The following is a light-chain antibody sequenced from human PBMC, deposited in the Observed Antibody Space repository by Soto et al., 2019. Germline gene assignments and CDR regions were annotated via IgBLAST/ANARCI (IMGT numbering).Light chain of an antibody. V-gene: IGKV3-15*01. J-gene: IGKJ2*01. Sequence: EIVMTQSPVTLSVSPGERVTLSCRASQSISDKSAWYQQKPGQAPRLLMFGASTRATGIPARFSGSGSGTDFNLTITGLQSEDFAVYYCQQYKSWPYTFGQGTKLEIK. CDR1: QSISDK. CDR3: QQYKSWPYT. CDR2: GAS.